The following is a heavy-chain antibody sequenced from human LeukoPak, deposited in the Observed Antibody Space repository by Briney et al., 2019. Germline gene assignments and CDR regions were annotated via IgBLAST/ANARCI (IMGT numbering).Heavy chain of an antibody. CDR2: IYYSVRT. J-gene: IGHJ6*03. V-gene: IGHV4-59*11. D-gene: IGHD3-16*01. CDR3: ARAGGEDYYYYYMDV. Sequence: PSETLSLTCSVSGASISSHYWSWIRQPPGKGLEWIGYIYYSVRTNYNPSLKSRVTMSVDTSKNQFSLKLSSVTAADTAVYYCARAGGEDYYYYYMDVWGKGTTVTISS. CDR1: GASISSHY.